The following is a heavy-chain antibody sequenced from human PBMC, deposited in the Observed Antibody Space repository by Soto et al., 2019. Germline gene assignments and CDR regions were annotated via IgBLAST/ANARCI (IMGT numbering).Heavy chain of an antibody. V-gene: IGHV4-59*01. CDR2: IYYSGST. J-gene: IGHJ4*02. D-gene: IGHD3-22*01. CDR3: AREPRSHYYDSSGYYDY. CDR1: GGSISSYY. Sequence: SETLSLTCTVSGGSISSYYWSWIRQPPGKGLEWIGYIYYSGSTNYNPSLKSRVTISVDTSKNQFSLKLSSVTAADTAVYYCAREPRSHYYDSSGYYDYWGQGTLVTVS.